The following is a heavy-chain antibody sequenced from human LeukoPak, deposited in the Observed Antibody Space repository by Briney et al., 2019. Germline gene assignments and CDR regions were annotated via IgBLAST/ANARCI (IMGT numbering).Heavy chain of an antibody. CDR3: AKVIVPYYYYYMDV. CDR2: ISSSSSYI. V-gene: IGHV3-21*04. J-gene: IGHJ6*03. Sequence: PGGSLRLSCAASGFTFSCYSMNWVRQAPGKGLEWVSSISSSSSYIYYADSVKGRFTISRDNSKNTLYLQMNSLRAEDTAVYYCAKVIVPYYYYYMDVWGKGTTVTVSS. D-gene: IGHD2-15*01. CDR1: GFTFSCYS.